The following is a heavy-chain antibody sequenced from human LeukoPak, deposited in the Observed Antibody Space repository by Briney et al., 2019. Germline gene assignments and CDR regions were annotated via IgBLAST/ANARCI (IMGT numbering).Heavy chain of an antibody. CDR3: ARLTVVPAARPWAAFDI. D-gene: IGHD2-2*01. CDR1: GGTFSSYA. CDR2: IIPIFGTA. Sequence: SVKVSCKASGGTFSSYAISWVRQAPGQGLKWMGGIIPIFGTANYAQKFQGRVTITADESTSAAYMELSSLRSEDTAVYYCARLTVVPAARPWAAFDIWGQGTMVTVSS. J-gene: IGHJ3*02. V-gene: IGHV1-69*13.